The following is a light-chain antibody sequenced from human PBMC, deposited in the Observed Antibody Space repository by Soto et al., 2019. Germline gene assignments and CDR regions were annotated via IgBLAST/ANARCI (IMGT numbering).Light chain of an antibody. CDR3: MQTLESRT. J-gene: IGKJ1*01. CDR1: RSLLKANGYTY. CDR2: LGY. Sequence: DIVMTQSPLSLTVTPGEPASISCRSSRSLLKANGYTYFHWFLQKPGQSPQLLNYLGYNRAPGVPDRVNGTGSGTDFTLKISRVEAEDVGVYYCMQTLESRTFGQGTKVEIK. V-gene: IGKV2-28*01.